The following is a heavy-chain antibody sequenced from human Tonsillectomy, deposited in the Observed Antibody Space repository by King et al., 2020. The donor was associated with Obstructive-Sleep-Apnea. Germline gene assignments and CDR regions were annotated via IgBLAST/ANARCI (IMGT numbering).Heavy chain of an antibody. CDR3: ARGGGYCSGGSCFYYYYYGMDV. D-gene: IGHD2-15*01. CDR2: IIPIFGIA. CDR1: GGTFNSYA. Sequence: QLVQSGAEVKKPGSSVKVSCTASGGTFNSYAISWVRQAPGQGLEWMGGIIPIFGIASYAQKFQGRVTITADESTSTAYMELGSLRSEDTAGYYCARGGGYCSGGSCFYYYYYGMDVWGQGTTVTVSS. J-gene: IGHJ6*02. V-gene: IGHV1-69*12.